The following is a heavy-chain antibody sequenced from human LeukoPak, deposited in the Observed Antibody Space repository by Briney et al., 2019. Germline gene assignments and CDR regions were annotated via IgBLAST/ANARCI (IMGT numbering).Heavy chain of an antibody. Sequence: PSETLSLTCAVSGGSVSDSSYSWGWIRQPPGKGLEWIGSMYYSGSSYYNEALKSRVTISIDTSRNQFSLKVTSVSAADTAVYYCASRRTTALSLFDYWGQGTLVTVSS. CDR1: GGSVSDSSYS. CDR3: ASRRTTALSLFDY. V-gene: IGHV4-39*01. D-gene: IGHD1/OR15-1a*01. J-gene: IGHJ4*02. CDR2: MYYSGSS.